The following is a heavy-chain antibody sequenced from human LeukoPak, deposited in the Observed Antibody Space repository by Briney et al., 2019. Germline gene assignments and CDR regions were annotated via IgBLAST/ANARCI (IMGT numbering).Heavy chain of an antibody. CDR3: ARDVGNYYDSSGYTFEH. D-gene: IGHD3-22*01. V-gene: IGHV1-18*01. CDR2: SSAYNGNR. J-gene: IGHJ4*02. CDR1: GYTFTSYG. Sequence: GASVKVSCTASGYTFTSYGISWVRQAPGQGLEWMGWSSAYNGNRNYAQNFQGRVTMTTDTSTSTAYMEMKSLRSDDTAVYYCARDVGNYYDSSGYTFEHWGREPWSPSPQ.